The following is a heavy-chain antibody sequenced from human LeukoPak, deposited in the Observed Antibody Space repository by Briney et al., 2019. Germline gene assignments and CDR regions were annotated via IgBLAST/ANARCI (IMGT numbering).Heavy chain of an antibody. D-gene: IGHD5-18*01. CDR3: ARRGYSYGYPIVDY. Sequence: PGGSLRLSCAASGFTFSSYSMNWVRQAPGKGLEWVSSISSSSSYIYYADSVKGRFTTSRDNSKNSLYLQMNSLRAEDTAVYYCARRGYSYGYPIVDYWGQGTLVTVSS. J-gene: IGHJ4*02. V-gene: IGHV3-21*01. CDR1: GFTFSSYS. CDR2: ISSSSSYI.